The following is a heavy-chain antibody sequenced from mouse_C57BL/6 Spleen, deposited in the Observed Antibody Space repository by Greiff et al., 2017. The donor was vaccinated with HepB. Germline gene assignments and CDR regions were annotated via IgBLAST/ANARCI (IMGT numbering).Heavy chain of an antibody. CDR3: ARGIYYGYDVTPYFDV. J-gene: IGHJ1*03. Sequence: QVQLQQPGAELVKPGASVKLSCKASGYTFTSYWMHWVKQRPGQGLEWIGMIHPNSGSTNYNEKFKSKATLTVDKSSSTAYMQLSSLTSEDSAVYYCARGIYYGYDVTPYFDVWGTGTTVTVSS. D-gene: IGHD2-2*01. CDR2: IHPNSGST. V-gene: IGHV1-64*01. CDR1: GYTFTSYW.